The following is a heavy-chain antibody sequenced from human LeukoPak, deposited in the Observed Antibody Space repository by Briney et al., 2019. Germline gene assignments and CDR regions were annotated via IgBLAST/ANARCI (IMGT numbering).Heavy chain of an antibody. CDR1: GFTFSSYG. CDR3: ARDRGIVGASYYYYMDV. V-gene: IGHV3-23*01. CDR2: ISGSGGST. Sequence: GGTLRLSCAASGFTFSSYGMSWVRQAPGKGLEWVSAISGSGGSTYYADSVKGRFTISRDNSKNTLYLQMNSLRSEDTAVYYCARDRGIVGASYYYYMDVWGKGTTVTVSS. J-gene: IGHJ6*03. D-gene: IGHD1-26*01.